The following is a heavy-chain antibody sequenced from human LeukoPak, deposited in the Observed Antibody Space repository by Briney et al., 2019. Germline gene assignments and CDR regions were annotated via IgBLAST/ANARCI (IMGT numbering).Heavy chain of an antibody. J-gene: IGHJ4*02. CDR3: ASQAATTEEPFDF. D-gene: IGHD6-25*01. V-gene: IGHV4-31*03. CDR1: GVSISSGGYY. Sequence: SETLSLTCTASGVSISSGGYYWSWIRQHPGKGLEWIGYIYYSGSSYYNPSLKSRIAISVDTSKNQFSLELSSVTAADTAVYYCASQAATTEEPFDFWGQGTLVTVSS. CDR2: IYYSGSS.